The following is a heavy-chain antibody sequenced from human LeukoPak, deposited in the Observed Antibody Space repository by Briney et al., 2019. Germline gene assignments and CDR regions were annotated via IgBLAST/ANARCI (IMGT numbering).Heavy chain of an antibody. J-gene: IGHJ4*02. CDR1: GFTFSSYA. D-gene: IGHD6-13*01. CDR3: ARDGRGQQLISYYFDY. CDR2: ISYDGSNK. Sequence: GGSLRLSCAASGFTFSSYAMHWVRQAPGKGLEWVAVISYDGSNKYYADSVKGRFTISRDNSKDTLYLQMNSLRAEDTAVYYCARDGRGQQLISYYFDYWGQGTLVTVSS. V-gene: IGHV3-30-3*01.